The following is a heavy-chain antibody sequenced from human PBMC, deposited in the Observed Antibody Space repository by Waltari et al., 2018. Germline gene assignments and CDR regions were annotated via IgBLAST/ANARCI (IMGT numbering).Heavy chain of an antibody. J-gene: IGHJ3*02. CDR3: ARGGSSDAFDI. V-gene: IGHV4-59*01. CDR1: GGSISSYY. D-gene: IGHD6-6*01. CDR2: IYYSGST. Sequence: QVQLQESGPGLVKPSETLSLTCTVSGGSISSYYWSWIRQPPGKGLEWIGYIYYSGSTNYNPSLKSRGTISVDTSKNQFSLKLSSVTAADTAVYYCARGGSSDAFDIWGQGTMVTVSS.